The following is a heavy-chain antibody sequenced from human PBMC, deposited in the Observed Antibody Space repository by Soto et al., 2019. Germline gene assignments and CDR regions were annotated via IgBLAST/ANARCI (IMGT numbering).Heavy chain of an antibody. V-gene: IGHV3-23*01. Sequence: GGSLRLSCTGSGFSFFSYAMSWVRQAPGKGLEWVSTISGSGGHTYYADSVKGRFVVSRDNDKNTVYLHMSSLTGEDTAVYFCAKIEMGWFAHWGQGTQVTV. CDR2: ISGSGGHT. CDR1: GFSFFSYA. J-gene: IGHJ5*02. D-gene: IGHD2-8*01. CDR3: AKIEMGWFAH.